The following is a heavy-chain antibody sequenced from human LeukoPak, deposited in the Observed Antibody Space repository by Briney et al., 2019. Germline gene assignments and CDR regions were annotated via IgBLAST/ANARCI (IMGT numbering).Heavy chain of an antibody. CDR1: GGSISSGSYY. J-gene: IGHJ3*02. Sequence: SETLSLTCTVSGGSISSGSYYWSWIRQPAGKGLEWIGRIYTSGSTYYNPSLKSRVTISVDTSKNQFSLKLSSVTAADTAVYYCARPLPRHQLGAFDIWGQGTMVTVSS. V-gene: IGHV4-61*02. CDR3: ARPLPRHQLGAFDI. CDR2: IYTSGST. D-gene: IGHD2-2*01.